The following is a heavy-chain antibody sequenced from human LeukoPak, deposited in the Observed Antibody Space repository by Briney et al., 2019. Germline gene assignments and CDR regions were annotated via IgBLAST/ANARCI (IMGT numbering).Heavy chain of an antibody. CDR3: ARMGVATTHYYYYYMDV. CDR1: GGSFSGYY. Sequence: PSETLSLTCAVYGGSFSGYYWSWIRQPPGKGLEWIGEINHSGSTNYNPPLKSRVTISVDTSKNQFSLKLSSVTAADTAVYYCARMGVATTHYYYYYMDVWGKGTTVTISS. J-gene: IGHJ6*03. D-gene: IGHD5-12*01. V-gene: IGHV4-34*01. CDR2: INHSGST.